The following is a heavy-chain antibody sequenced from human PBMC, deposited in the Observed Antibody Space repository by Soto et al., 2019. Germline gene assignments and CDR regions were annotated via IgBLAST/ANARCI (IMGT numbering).Heavy chain of an antibody. V-gene: IGHV1-3*01. CDR1: GYTFTSYA. J-gene: IGHJ5*02. CDR3: ARDTGYFDWLTWFDP. Sequence: ASVKVSCKASGYTFTSYAMHWVRQAPGQRLEWMGWINAGNGNTKYSQKFQGRVTITRDTSASTAYMELNSLRAEDTAVYYCARDTGYFDWLTWFDPWGQGTLVTVS. CDR2: INAGNGNT. D-gene: IGHD3-9*01.